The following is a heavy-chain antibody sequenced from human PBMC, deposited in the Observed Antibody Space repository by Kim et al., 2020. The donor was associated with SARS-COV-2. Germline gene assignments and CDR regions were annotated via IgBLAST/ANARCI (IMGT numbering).Heavy chain of an antibody. D-gene: IGHD3-10*01. Sequence: NFRHRLTITRDTSASAYYMELTSLTSEDTAVYYCAREGSGSYNWLDPWGQGTLVTVSS. CDR3: AREGSGSYNWLDP. V-gene: IGHV1-3*01. J-gene: IGHJ5*02.